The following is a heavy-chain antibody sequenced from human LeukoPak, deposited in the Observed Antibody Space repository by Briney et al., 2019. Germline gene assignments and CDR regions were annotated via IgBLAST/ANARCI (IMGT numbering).Heavy chain of an antibody. Sequence: GGSLRLSCAASGFTVSSTYMSWVRQAPGKGLEWVSIIYSGGSTYYADSVKGRFTISRDNSKNTLYLQINSLRAEDTAVYYCARGLLMRTTDYWGQGTLVTVSS. CDR1: GFTVSSTY. CDR3: ARGLLMRTTDY. CDR2: IYSGGST. J-gene: IGHJ4*02. D-gene: IGHD4/OR15-4a*01. V-gene: IGHV3-53*01.